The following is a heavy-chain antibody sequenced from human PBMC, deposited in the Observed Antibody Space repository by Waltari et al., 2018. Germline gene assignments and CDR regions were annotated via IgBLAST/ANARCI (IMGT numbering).Heavy chain of an antibody. CDR1: GGSISSGSYY. Sequence: QVQLQESGPGLVKPSQTLSLTCTVSGGSISSGSYYWSWIRQPAGKGLEWIGRIYTSGSTNYNPSLKSRVTISVDTSKNQFSLKLSSVTAADTAVYYCARDLVRGVPVYWGQGTLVTVSS. J-gene: IGHJ4*02. CDR2: IYTSGST. V-gene: IGHV4-61*02. D-gene: IGHD3-10*02. CDR3: ARDLVRGVPVY.